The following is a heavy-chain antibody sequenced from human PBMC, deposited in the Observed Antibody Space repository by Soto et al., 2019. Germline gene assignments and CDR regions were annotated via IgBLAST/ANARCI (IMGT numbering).Heavy chain of an antibody. V-gene: IGHV3-23*01. CDR3: AKDTAMDNYYYYGMDV. J-gene: IGHJ6*02. D-gene: IGHD5-18*01. CDR1: GFTFSSYA. CDR2: ISGSGGST. Sequence: EVQLLESGGGLVQPGGSLRLSCAASGFTFSSYAMSWVRQAPGKGLELVSAISGSGGSTYYAASVKGRFTISRDNSKNTLYLQMNSLRAEDTAVYYCAKDTAMDNYYYYGMDVWGQGTTVTVSS.